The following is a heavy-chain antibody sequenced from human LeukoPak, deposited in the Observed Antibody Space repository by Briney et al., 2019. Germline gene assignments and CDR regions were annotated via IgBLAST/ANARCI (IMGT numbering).Heavy chain of an antibody. CDR2: FDPEDGET. J-gene: IGHJ4*02. V-gene: IGHV1-24*01. CDR3: ATEVD. D-gene: IGHD2-15*01. Sequence: ASVKVSCKASGYTFTTYAMNWVRQAPGQGLEWMGGFDPEDGETIYAQKFQGRVTMTEDTSTDTAYMELSSLRSEDTAVYYCATEVDWGQGTLVTVSS. CDR1: GYTFTTYA.